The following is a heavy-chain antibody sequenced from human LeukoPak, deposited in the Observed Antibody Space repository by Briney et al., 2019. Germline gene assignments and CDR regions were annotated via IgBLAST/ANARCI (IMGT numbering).Heavy chain of an antibody. V-gene: IGHV4-59*01. CDR3: ARDRWSKNWFDP. CDR2: IYYSGST. D-gene: IGHD2-15*01. J-gene: IGHJ5*02. Sequence: PSETLSLTCTVSGGSISSYYWSWIRQPPGKGLEWIGYIYYSGSTNYNPSLKSRVTISVDTSKNQFSLKLSSVTAADTAVYCCARDRWSKNWFDPWGQGTLVTVSP. CDR1: GGSISSYY.